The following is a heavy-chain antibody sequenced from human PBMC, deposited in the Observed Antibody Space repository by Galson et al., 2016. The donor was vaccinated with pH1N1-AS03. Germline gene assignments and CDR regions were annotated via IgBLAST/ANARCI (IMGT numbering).Heavy chain of an antibody. Sequence: LRLSCAASGFTFSDYWMSWVRQAPGKGLEWVADIKQDGGEKYYVDSVKGRFTISRDNAKNSLHLQMNSLTADDTAVYYCVRDDATSYDAFDIWGQGTMITVSS. J-gene: IGHJ3*02. V-gene: IGHV3-7*01. CDR1: GFTFSDYW. CDR3: VRDDATSYDAFDI. CDR2: IKQDGGEK. D-gene: IGHD2-2*01.